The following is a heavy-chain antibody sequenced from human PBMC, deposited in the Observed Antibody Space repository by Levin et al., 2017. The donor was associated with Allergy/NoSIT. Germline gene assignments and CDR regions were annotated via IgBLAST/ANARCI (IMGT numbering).Heavy chain of an antibody. CDR1: GGSISSYY. J-gene: IGHJ6*02. CDR2: IYYSGST. D-gene: IGHD5-18*01. Sequence: SQTLSLTCTVSGGSISSYYWSWIRQPPGKGLEWIGYIYYSGSTNYNPSLKSRVTISVDTSKNQFSLKLSSVTAADTAVYYCASGRYSYDWGGMDVWGQGTTVTVSS. V-gene: IGHV4-59*01. CDR3: ASGRYSYDWGGMDV.